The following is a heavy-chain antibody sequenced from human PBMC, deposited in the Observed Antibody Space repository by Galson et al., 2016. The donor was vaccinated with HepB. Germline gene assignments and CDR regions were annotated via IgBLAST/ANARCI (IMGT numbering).Heavy chain of an antibody. D-gene: IGHD3-22*01. CDR1: GGSVSSGNYY. J-gene: IGHJ4*02. CDR2: IYHSGST. V-gene: IGHV4-61*01. Sequence: LSLTCTVSGGSVSSGNYYWSWIRQPPGKGLEWIGYIYHSGSTNYNPSLKSRVTISVDTSKNQFSLKMSPVTPADTAVYYCARDRFNYYDSSGFYVGSFDYWGQGTLVTVSS. CDR3: ARDRFNYYDSSGFYVGSFDY.